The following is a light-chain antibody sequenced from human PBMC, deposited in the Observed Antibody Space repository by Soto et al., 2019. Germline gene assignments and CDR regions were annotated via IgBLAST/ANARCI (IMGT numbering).Light chain of an antibody. Sequence: QSALTQPASVSGSPGQSITISCTGTSSDIGGYNFVSWYQHHPGKAPKLMIYEVNNRPSGVPDRFSGSKSGTSASLAITGLQAEDEADYYCQSYDSSLSGYVVFGGGTKVTVL. CDR2: EVN. V-gene: IGLV2-14*01. CDR1: SSDIGGYNF. CDR3: QSYDSSLSGYVV. J-gene: IGLJ2*01.